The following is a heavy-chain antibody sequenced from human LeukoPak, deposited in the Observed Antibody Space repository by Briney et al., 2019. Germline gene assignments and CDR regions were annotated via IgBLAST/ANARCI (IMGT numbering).Heavy chain of an antibody. CDR1: GFTFSSYW. CDR2: INSDGSST. J-gene: IGHJ4*02. CDR3: ARGGIQLWFIDY. V-gene: IGHV3-74*01. D-gene: IGHD5-18*01. Sequence: RGESLRLSCAASGFTFSSYWMHWVRQAPGKGLVWVSRINSDGSSTSYADSAKGRFTISRDNAKNTLYLQMNSLRAEDTAVYYCARGGIQLWFIDYWGQGSLVTVSS.